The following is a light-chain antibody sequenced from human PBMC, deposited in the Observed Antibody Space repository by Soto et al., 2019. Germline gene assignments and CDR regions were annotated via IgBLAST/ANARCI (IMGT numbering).Light chain of an antibody. CDR2: DAS. Sequence: IVFTQAPATLSLSPGERATLSCRASQSVIKSLAWYQQKPGQAPRLLIYDASERGAGIPARFSGSESRTDFTLTISSLEPDDFAVYYCQRRTTFGQGTRLETK. J-gene: IGKJ5*01. V-gene: IGKV3-11*01. CDR1: QSVIKS. CDR3: QRRTT.